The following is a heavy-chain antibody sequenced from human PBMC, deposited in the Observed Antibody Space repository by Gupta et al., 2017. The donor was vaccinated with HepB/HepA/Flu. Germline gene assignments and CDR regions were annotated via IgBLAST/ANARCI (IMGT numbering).Heavy chain of an antibody. Sequence: QVQMPESVPGLVKPSEALSLTCSVSGDSIINSYWNWIRQPPGGGLEWIGYIYYTGSTSYTPSLKSRVTMAVDTSKNQFSLKLNSVTAADTAVYYCARDGNWNDGGVTFDYWGQGTLVTVSS. D-gene: IGHD1-1*01. V-gene: IGHV4-59*01. CDR3: ARDGNWNDGGVTFDY. CDR1: GDSIINSY. CDR2: IYYTGST. J-gene: IGHJ4*02.